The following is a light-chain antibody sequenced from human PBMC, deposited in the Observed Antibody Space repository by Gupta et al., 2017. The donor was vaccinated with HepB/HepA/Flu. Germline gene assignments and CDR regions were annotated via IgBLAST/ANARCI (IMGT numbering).Light chain of an antibody. CDR1: TRDVDNYNY. Sequence: QSALTQPASVSGSPGQSITISCTATTRDVDNYNYISWYQQHPGKAPKLIIFHVNNRPAGVSDRFSGSKSGSTASLTLSGLQAEDEADYYCCSYTSRTTYVFGTGTKVTVL. CDR2: HVN. V-gene: IGLV2-14*01. J-gene: IGLJ1*01. CDR3: CSYTSRTTYV.